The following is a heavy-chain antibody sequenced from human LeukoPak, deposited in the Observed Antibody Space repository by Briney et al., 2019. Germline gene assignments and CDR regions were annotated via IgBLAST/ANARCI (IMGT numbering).Heavy chain of an antibody. Sequence: SETLSLTRTVSGGSISSYYWSWIRQPPGKGLEWIGYIYTSGSTNYNPSLKSRVTITVDTSKNQFSLKLSSVTAADTAVYYCARVRGSSAYYYYYYMVVWGKGTTVTVSS. D-gene: IGHD6-6*01. J-gene: IGHJ6*03. V-gene: IGHV4-4*09. CDR3: ARVRGSSAYYYYYYMVV. CDR2: IYTSGST. CDR1: GGSISSYY.